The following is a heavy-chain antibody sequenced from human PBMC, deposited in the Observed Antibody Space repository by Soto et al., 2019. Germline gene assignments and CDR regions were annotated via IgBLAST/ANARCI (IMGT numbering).Heavy chain of an antibody. J-gene: IGHJ4*02. CDR2: IYYSGTT. D-gene: IGHD1-26*01. V-gene: IGHV4-28*01. CDR1: GYSISSSNW. CDR3: ARRETKGLFDY. Sequence: SETLSLTCAVSGYSISSSNWWGWIRQPPGKGLEWIGYIYYSGTTYYNPSLKSRVTMSVDTSKNQFPLKLTSVTAVDTAVYYWARRETKGLFDYWGQGTLVTVSS.